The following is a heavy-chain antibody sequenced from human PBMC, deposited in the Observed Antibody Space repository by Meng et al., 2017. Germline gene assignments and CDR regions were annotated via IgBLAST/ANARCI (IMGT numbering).Heavy chain of an antibody. V-gene: IGHV4-61*01. CDR1: GGSVSSGSYY. D-gene: IGHD3-10*01. J-gene: IGHJ4*02. Sequence: SETLSLTCTVSGGSVSSGSYYWSWIRQPPGKGLEWIGYIYYSGSTNYNPSLKSRVTISVDTSKNQFSLKLRSVTAADTAVYFCARDASGSGRYFTEYHFDYWGQGKLVTVSS. CDR3: ARDASGSGRYFTEYHFDY. CDR2: IYYSGST.